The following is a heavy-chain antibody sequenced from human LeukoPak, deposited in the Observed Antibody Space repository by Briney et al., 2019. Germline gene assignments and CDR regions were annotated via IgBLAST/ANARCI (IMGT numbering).Heavy chain of an antibody. CDR1: GGSISSYY. Sequence: SETLSLTCTVSGGSISSYYWSRIRQPPGKGLEWIGYIYYSGSTNYNPSLKSRVTISVDTSKNQFSLKLSSVTAADTAVYYCARWGSYSPDYWGQGTLVTVSS. CDR2: IYYSGST. D-gene: IGHD3-16*01. J-gene: IGHJ4*02. CDR3: ARWGSYSPDY. V-gene: IGHV4-59*01.